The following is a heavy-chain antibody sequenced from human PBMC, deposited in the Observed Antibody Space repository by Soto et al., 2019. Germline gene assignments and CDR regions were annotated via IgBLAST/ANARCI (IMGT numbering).Heavy chain of an antibody. CDR3: ARDRPWDCSSSNYCYYYGLDV. CDR2: INNSGIA. V-gene: IGHV4-59*01. CDR1: GGSFSSDH. J-gene: IGHJ6*02. Sequence: LCGGSFSSDHWGWIRQPPGKGLEWIGKINNSGIANYNPSLKSRATISVDTSKNQFSLKLTSVTAADTAVYYCARDRPWDCSSSNYCYYYGLDVWGQGTTVIVSS. D-gene: IGHD2-2*01.